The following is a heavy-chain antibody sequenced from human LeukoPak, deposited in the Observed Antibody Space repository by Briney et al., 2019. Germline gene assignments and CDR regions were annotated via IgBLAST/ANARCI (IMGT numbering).Heavy chain of an antibody. CDR2: INHSGST. J-gene: IGHJ4*02. CDR3: AKVRSGYLEYYFDY. D-gene: IGHD3-22*01. V-gene: IGHV4-34*01. Sequence: SETLSLTCAVYGGSFSGYYWSWIRQPPGKGLEWIGEINHSGSTNYNPSLKSRVTISVDTSKNQFSLKLSSVTAVDTAVYYCAKVRSGYLEYYFDYWGQGTLVTVSS. CDR1: GGSFSGYY.